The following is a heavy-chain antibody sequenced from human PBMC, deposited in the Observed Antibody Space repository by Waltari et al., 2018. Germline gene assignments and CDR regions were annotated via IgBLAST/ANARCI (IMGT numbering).Heavy chain of an antibody. CDR1: GFTFSSYA. V-gene: IGHV3-30-3*01. Sequence: QVQLVESGGGVVQPGRSLRLSCAASGFTFSSYAMHWVRQAPGKGLEWVAVITYDGSNKYYADSVKGRFTISRDKSKNTLYLQMNSLRAEDTAVYYCARDSEDIAAASHGGYWGQGTLVTVSS. J-gene: IGHJ4*02. D-gene: IGHD6-13*01. CDR3: ARDSEDIAAASHGGY. CDR2: ITYDGSNK.